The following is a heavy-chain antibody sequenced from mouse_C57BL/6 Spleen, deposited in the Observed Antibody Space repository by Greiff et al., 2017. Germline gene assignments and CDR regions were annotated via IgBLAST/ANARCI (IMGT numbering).Heavy chain of an antibody. D-gene: IGHD1-1*01. J-gene: IGHJ4*01. CDR3: ARDTTVVEAMDY. CDR1: GYTFTSYW. V-gene: IGHV1-64*01. CDR2: IHPNSGST. Sequence: QVQLQQPGAELVKPGASVKLSCKASGYTFTSYWMHWVKQRPGQGLEWIGMIHPNSGSTNYNEKFKSKATLTVDKSSSTAYMQLSSLTSEDSAVYYCARDTTVVEAMDYWGQGTSVTVSS.